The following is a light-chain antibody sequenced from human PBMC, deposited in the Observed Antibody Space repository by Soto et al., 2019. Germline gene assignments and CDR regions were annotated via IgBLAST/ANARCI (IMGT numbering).Light chain of an antibody. J-gene: IGKJ4*01. Sequence: NMFSQSPPTLSLTPGERAPLSCRASQSVSSYLAWYQQKPGQAPRLLIYDASNRATGIPARFSGSGSGTDFTLTISSLEPEDFAVYYCQQRSNWPPTFAGRAKVDI. CDR3: QQRSNWPPT. CDR2: DAS. CDR1: QSVSSY. V-gene: IGKV3-11*01.